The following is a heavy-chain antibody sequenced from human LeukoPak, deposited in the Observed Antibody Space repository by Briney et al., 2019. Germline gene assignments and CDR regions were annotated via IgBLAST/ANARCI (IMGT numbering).Heavy chain of an antibody. J-gene: IGHJ4*02. Sequence: GGSLRLSCAAPGFTFSDYYMSWIRQAPGKGLEWVSYISSSSSYTNYADSVKGRFTISRDNAKNSLYPQMNSLRAEDTAVYYCARAMTTVTTIDYWGQGTLVTVSS. V-gene: IGHV3-11*06. CDR2: ISSSSSYT. CDR3: ARAMTTVTTIDY. D-gene: IGHD4-17*01. CDR1: GFTFSDYY.